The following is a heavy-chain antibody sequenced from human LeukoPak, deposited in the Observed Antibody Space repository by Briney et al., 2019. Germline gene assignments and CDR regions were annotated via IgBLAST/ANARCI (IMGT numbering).Heavy chain of an antibody. V-gene: IGHV1-2*02. Sequence: ASVKVSCKASGYTFTGYYMHWVRQAPGQGLEWMGWINPNSGGTNYAQKFQGRVTMTRDTSISTAYMELSRLRSDDTAVYYCARSSSSGTRHDYWGQGTLVTVSS. CDR2: INPNSGGT. D-gene: IGHD3-22*01. J-gene: IGHJ4*02. CDR3: ARSSSSGTRHDY. CDR1: GYTFTGYY.